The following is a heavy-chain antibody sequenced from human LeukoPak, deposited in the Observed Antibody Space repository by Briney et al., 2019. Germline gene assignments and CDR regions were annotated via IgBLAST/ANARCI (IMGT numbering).Heavy chain of an antibody. D-gene: IGHD1-7*01. CDR2: IRYDGSNK. Sequence: GGSLRLSCAASGFTFSSYAMSWVRQAPGKGLEWVAFIRYDGSNKYYADSVKGRFTISRDNSKNTLYLQMNSLRAEDTAVYYCAKVFPRTGTTSWWFDPWGQGTLVTVSS. J-gene: IGHJ5*02. CDR3: AKVFPRTGTTSWWFDP. V-gene: IGHV3-30*02. CDR1: GFTFSSYA.